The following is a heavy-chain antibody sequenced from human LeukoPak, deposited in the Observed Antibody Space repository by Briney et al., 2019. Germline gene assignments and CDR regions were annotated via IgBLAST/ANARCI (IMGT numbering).Heavy chain of an antibody. D-gene: IGHD3-10*01. CDR2: VSGSGGST. J-gene: IGHJ4*02. V-gene: IGHV3-23*01. CDR3: APQITMLRGVEPLIFDY. CDR1: GFTFSSYA. Sequence: GGSLRLSCAASGFTFSSYAMSWVRQAPGKGLEWVSTVSGSGGSTYYADSVKGRFTISRDNSKNTLYLQMNSLRAEDTAVYYCAPQITMLRGVEPLIFDYWGQGTLVTVSS.